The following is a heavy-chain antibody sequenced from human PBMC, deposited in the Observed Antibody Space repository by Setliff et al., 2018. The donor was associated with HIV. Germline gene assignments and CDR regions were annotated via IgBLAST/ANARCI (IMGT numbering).Heavy chain of an antibody. Sequence: SVKVSCKASGGTFSRSVFSWVRQAPGQGLQWMGRFIPMFGATKYAQGFQSRVTITADRSTSTVHMELRSLSSEDTAVYYCARELKGVYDSWSSSDPPYYFDNWGQGTLVTVSS. CDR3: ARELKGVYDSWSSSDPPYYFDN. V-gene: IGHV1-69*06. CDR1: GGTFSRSV. J-gene: IGHJ4*02. D-gene: IGHD3-3*01. CDR2: FIPMFGAT.